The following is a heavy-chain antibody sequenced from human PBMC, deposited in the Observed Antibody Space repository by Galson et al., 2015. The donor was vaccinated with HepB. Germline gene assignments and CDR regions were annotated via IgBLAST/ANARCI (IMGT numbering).Heavy chain of an antibody. J-gene: IGHJ4*02. V-gene: IGHV3-21*01. CDR3: ARLTVDWWEDY. D-gene: IGHD1-26*01. CDR2: MSSSSNYI. CDR1: GFTFSSFS. Sequence: SLRLSCAASGFTFSSFSMNWVRQAPGKGLEWVSSMSSSSNYIYYADSVKGRFTISRDNAKNSLYLQMNSLRAEDTAVYYCARLTVDWWEDYWGQGTLVTVSS.